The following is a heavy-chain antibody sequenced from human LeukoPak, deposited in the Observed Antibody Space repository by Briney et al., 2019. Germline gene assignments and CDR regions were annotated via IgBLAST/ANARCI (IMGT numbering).Heavy chain of an antibody. V-gene: IGHV4-38-2*01. CDR2: IYHSGST. D-gene: IGHD3-3*01. J-gene: IGHJ4*02. Sequence: PSETLSLTCAVSGYSISSGYYWGWIRQPPGKGLEWIGSIYHSGSTYYNPSLKSRVTISVDTSKNQFSLKLSSVTAADTAVYYCARGRCHYDFWSGYLFDYWGQGTLVTVSS. CDR3: ARGRCHYDFWSGYLFDY. CDR1: GYSISSGYY.